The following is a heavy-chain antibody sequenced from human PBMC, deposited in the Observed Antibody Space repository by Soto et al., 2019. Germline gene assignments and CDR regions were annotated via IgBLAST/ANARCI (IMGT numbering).Heavy chain of an antibody. CDR1: GGSISSGGYY. Sequence: SETLSLTCTVSGGSISSGGYYWSWIRQHPGKGLEWIGYIYYSGSTYYNPSLKSRVTISVDTSKNQFSLKLSSVTAADTAVYYCARVMATVTTYVFDYWGQGTLVTVSS. J-gene: IGHJ4*02. D-gene: IGHD4-4*01. V-gene: IGHV4-31*03. CDR2: IYYSGST. CDR3: ARVMATVTTYVFDY.